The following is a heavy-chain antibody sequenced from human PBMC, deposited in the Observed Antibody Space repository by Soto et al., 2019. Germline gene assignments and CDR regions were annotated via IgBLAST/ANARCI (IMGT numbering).Heavy chain of an antibody. CDR1: GFTFSSYA. V-gene: IGHV3-30-3*01. Sequence: PGGSLRLSCAASGFTFSSYAMHWVRQAPGKGLEWVAVISYDGSNKYYADSVKGRFTISRDNSKNTLYLQMNSLRAEDTAVYYCAREPRNGQTYYYGMDVWGQGTTVTVSS. CDR3: AREPRNGQTYYYGMDV. J-gene: IGHJ6*02. CDR2: ISYDGSNK. D-gene: IGHD4-4*01.